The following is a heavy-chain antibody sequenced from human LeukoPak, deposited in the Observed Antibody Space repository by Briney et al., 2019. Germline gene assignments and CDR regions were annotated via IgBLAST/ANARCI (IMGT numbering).Heavy chain of an antibody. D-gene: IGHD2-15*01. CDR3: VRRGGRNFDY. J-gene: IGHJ4*02. Sequence: SETLSLTCTVSGGSISSYYWSWIRQPPGKGLEWIGYIYTSGSTNYNPSLKSRVTISVDTSKNQFSLKLSSVTAADTAVYYCVRRGGRNFDYWGQGTLVTVSS. V-gene: IGHV4-4*09. CDR1: GGSISSYY. CDR2: IYTSGST.